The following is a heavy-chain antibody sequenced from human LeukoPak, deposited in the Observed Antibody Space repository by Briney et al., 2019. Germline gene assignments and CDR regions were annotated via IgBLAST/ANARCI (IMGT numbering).Heavy chain of an antibody. CDR3: ARRRLFYYGSGSPFDP. J-gene: IGHJ5*02. CDR2: IYYSGST. D-gene: IGHD3-10*01. CDR1: GGSISSSSYY. V-gene: IGHV4-39*01. Sequence: PSETLSLTCTVSGGSISSSSYYWGWIRQPPGQGLEWIGSIYYSGSTYYNPSLKSRVTISVDTSKNQFSLKLSSVTAADTAVYYCARRRLFYYGSGSPFDPWGQGTLVTVSS.